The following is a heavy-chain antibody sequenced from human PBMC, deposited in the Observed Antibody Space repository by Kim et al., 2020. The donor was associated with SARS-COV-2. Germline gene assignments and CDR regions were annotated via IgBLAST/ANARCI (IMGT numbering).Heavy chain of an antibody. CDR3: VKEATPRVAHHLDY. J-gene: IGHJ4*02. CDR1: GFVFSNYG. D-gene: IGHD3-3*01. CDR2: VSFDGGAQ. V-gene: IGHV3-30*18. Sequence: GGSLRLSCAGSGFVFSNYGMQGVRQAPGKGLEWMAVVSFDGGAQYYADSVRGRFTISRDNSKNTLYLEMNGLRVDDTSIYYCVKEATPRVAHHLDYWGQG.